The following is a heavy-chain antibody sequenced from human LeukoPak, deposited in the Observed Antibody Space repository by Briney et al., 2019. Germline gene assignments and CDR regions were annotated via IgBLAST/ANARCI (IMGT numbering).Heavy chain of an antibody. V-gene: IGHV3-48*01. D-gene: IGHD1-26*01. J-gene: IGHJ4*02. CDR1: GFTFSSYS. CDR2: ISSSSSTI. Sequence: PGGSLRLSCAASGFTFSSYSMNWVRQAPGKGLEWVSYISSSSSTIYYADSVKGRFTISRDNSKNTLYLQMNSLRAEDTAVYYCAREDSVGAVPLDWGQGTLVTVSS. CDR3: AREDSVGAVPLD.